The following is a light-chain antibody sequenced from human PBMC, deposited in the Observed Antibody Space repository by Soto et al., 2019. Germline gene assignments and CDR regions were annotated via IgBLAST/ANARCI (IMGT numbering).Light chain of an antibody. J-gene: IGKJ3*01. Sequence: DIQMTQSPSSLSASVGDRVTITCRASQSISGYLNWYQQKPGKAPKLLLYGASSLQSGVPSRFSGSGSGTDFTLTISSLQPEDFASYYCQHSYSPPFTFGPGTKVDIK. CDR1: QSISGY. CDR3: QHSYSPPFT. V-gene: IGKV1-39*01. CDR2: GAS.